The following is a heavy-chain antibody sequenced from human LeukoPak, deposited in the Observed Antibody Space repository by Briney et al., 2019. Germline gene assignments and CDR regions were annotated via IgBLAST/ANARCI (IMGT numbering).Heavy chain of an antibody. D-gene: IGHD3-16*01. CDR3: VRISSVTQTSYGHFDY. V-gene: IGHV3-53*01. CDR1: GFTVTNNY. J-gene: IGHJ4*02. CDR2: IYDDGSA. Sequence: GGSLRLSCAASGFTVTNNYMSWVRQAPGKGLEWVSVIYDDGSAYYADSVKGRFTISRDNSQNTVSLQMISLRAEDTAVYYCVRISSVTQTSYGHFDYWGQGTLVTVSS.